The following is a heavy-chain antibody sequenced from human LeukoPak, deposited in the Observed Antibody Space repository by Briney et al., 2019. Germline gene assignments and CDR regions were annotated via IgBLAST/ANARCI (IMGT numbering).Heavy chain of an antibody. Sequence: GASAKVSCKASGYTFTGYYMHWVRQAPGQGLEWMGWINPNSGGTNYAQKFQGRVTMTRDTSISTAYMELSRLRSDDTAVYYCARTYYYDSSGYEVYFDYWGQGTLVTVSS. CDR2: INPNSGGT. D-gene: IGHD3-22*01. V-gene: IGHV1-2*02. J-gene: IGHJ4*02. CDR3: ARTYYYDSSGYEVYFDY. CDR1: GYTFTGYY.